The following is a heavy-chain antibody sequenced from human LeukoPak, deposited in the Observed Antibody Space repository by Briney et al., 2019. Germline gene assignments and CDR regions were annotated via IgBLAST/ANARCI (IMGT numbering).Heavy chain of an antibody. CDR3: ARGSPIAAAGKDNWFDP. Sequence: GASVKVSCKASGGTFSSYAISWVRQAPGQGLEWMGWISAYNGNTNYAQKLQGRVTMTTDTSTSTAYMELRSLRSDDTAVYYCARGSPIAAAGKDNWFDPWGQGTLVTVSS. V-gene: IGHV1-18*01. CDR1: GGTFSSYA. J-gene: IGHJ5*02. CDR2: ISAYNGNT. D-gene: IGHD6-13*01.